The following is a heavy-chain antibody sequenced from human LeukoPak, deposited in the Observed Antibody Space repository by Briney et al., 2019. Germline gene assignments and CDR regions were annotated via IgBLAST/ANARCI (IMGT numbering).Heavy chain of an antibody. Sequence: GGSLRLSCAASGFTFSSYEMNWVRQAPGKGLEWVSVIYSGGSTYYADSVKGRFTISRDNSKNTLYLQMNSLRAEDTAIYYCASVRSGSWFIDYWGQGTLVTVSS. CDR3: ASVRSGSWFIDY. D-gene: IGHD3-10*01. V-gene: IGHV3-66*02. CDR1: GFTFSSYE. CDR2: IYSGGST. J-gene: IGHJ4*02.